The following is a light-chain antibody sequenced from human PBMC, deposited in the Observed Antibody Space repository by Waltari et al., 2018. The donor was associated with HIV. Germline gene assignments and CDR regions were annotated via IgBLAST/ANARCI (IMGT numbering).Light chain of an antibody. Sequence: QSALTQPPSASGSPVQSVTISCPGTTTAVPPYTYVSWYQQHPGEAPKILIYEVNKRPSGVPDRCSGSKSGNTASLTVSGLQADDEADYYCTSYEGKNNLVFGGGTKLTVL. CDR3: TSYEGKNNLV. CDR2: EVN. J-gene: IGLJ2*01. CDR1: TTAVPPYTY. V-gene: IGLV2-8*01.